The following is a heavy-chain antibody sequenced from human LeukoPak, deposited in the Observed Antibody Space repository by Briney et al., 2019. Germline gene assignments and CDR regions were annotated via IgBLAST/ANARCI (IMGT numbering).Heavy chain of an antibody. CDR2: ISSGSSYT. V-gene: IGHV3-11*03. D-gene: IGHD6-13*01. CDR1: GFTFSDYY. Sequence: GGSLRLSCAASGFTFSDYYMSCIRQAPGKGLEWVSYISSGSSYTSYADSVKGRFTISRDNAKNSLYLQMNSLRAEDTAVYYCARRSTGSYSSSFDYWGQGTLVTVSS. J-gene: IGHJ4*02. CDR3: ARRSTGSYSSSFDY.